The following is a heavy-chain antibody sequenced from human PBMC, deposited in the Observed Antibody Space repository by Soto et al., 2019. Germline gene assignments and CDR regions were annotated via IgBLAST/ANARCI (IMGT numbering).Heavy chain of an antibody. Sequence: PGGSLRLSCAASGFTVSSNYMSWVRQAPGKGLDWVSLISSGGSAYYADSVKGRFTISRDDSKNTLYLQMNSLKTEDTAVYYCTTLSITIFGVVLMDVWGQGTTVTVSS. CDR2: ISSGGSA. V-gene: IGHV3-66*04. D-gene: IGHD3-3*01. CDR3: TTLSITIFGVVLMDV. CDR1: GFTVSSNY. J-gene: IGHJ6*02.